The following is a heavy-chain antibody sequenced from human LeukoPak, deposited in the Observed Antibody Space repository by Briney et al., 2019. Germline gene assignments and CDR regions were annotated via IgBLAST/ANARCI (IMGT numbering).Heavy chain of an antibody. CDR1: GFTFSSYA. Sequence: GGSLRLSCAASGFTFSSYAMHWVRQAPGKGLEWVAVISYDGSNKYYADSVKGRFTISRDNSKNTLYLQMNSLRAEDTAVYYCAREPPPEPARYYGMDVWGQGTTVTVSS. J-gene: IGHJ6*02. CDR2: ISYDGSNK. V-gene: IGHV3-30-3*01. CDR3: AREPPPEPARYYGMDV.